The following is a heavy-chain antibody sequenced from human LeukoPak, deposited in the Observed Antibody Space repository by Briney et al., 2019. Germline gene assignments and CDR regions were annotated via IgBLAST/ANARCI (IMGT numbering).Heavy chain of an antibody. Sequence: GSLRLSCAASGFTFSSYGKHWVRPPPGKGLVWVSRIYVDGRTTNYADSVKGRFTISRDNAKNTVYLEMNSLSVEDTATYYCIRDFRSADLWGQGTLVTVSS. J-gene: IGHJ5*02. CDR1: GFTFSSYG. CDR3: IRDFRSADL. CDR2: IYVDGRTT. V-gene: IGHV3-74*01.